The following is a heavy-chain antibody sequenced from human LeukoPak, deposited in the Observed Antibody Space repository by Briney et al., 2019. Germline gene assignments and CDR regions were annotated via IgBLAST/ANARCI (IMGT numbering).Heavy chain of an antibody. Sequence: PSETLSLTCGVSGGSVSSTNWWTWIRPPPGKGLEWIGEVHLDGRTNFNPSLKSRLTMSVDLPENHVSLKLTSVTAADTAVYYCAREGGFYRPLDYSGQGTLVTVSS. CDR3: AREGGFYRPLDY. D-gene: IGHD6-25*01. J-gene: IGHJ4*02. V-gene: IGHV4-4*02. CDR1: GGSVSSTNW. CDR2: VHLDGRT.